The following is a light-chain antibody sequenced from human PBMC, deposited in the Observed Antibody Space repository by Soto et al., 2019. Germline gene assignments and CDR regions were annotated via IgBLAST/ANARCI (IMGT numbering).Light chain of an antibody. CDR3: PQSFTIPWT. V-gene: IGKV1-39*01. J-gene: IGKJ1*01. Sequence: DIQMTQSPSSLSASVGDRVTITCRASQYIATYLNWYQLKPGKAPKLLMSSASRLQSGVPSTFSGRGSGTDFTLTISRLQLGDFATYYCPQSFTIPWTFGQGTRVEIK. CDR1: QYIATY. CDR2: SAS.